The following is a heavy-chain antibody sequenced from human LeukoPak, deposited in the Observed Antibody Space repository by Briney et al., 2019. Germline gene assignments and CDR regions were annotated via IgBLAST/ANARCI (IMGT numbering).Heavy chain of an antibody. CDR3: ARDPVGYYYDSSGYYYRYYFDY. V-gene: IGHV1-69*05. CDR2: IIPTFGTA. D-gene: IGHD3-22*01. CDR1: GGTFSSYA. J-gene: IGHJ4*02. Sequence: SVKVSCKASGGTFSSYAISWVGQAPGQGLEWMGGIIPTFGTANYAQKFQGRVTITTDDSTSTAYMELSSLTSEDTAVYYCARDPVGYYYDSSGYYYRYYFDYWGQGTLVTVSS.